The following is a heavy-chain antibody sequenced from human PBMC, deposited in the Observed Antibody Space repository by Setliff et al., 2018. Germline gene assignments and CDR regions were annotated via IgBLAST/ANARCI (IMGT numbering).Heavy chain of an antibody. CDR1: GFAFSTYG. J-gene: IGHJ4*01. CDR3: AKEIQPRRGPVYDSSGLAFDY. D-gene: IGHD3-22*01. Sequence: VGSLRLSCAASGFAFSTYGIHWVRHTPGKGLEWVAYIRYGGSKKDYADYVRGRFTISRDDSKNTVSLQMSSLRAEDTAVYYCAKEIQPRRGPVYDSSGLAFDYWGQGTLVTVSS. V-gene: IGHV3-30*02. CDR2: IRYGGSKK.